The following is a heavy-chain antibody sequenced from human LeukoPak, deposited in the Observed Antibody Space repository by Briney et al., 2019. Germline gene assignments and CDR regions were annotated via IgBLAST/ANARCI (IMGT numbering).Heavy chain of an antibody. J-gene: IGHJ4*02. Sequence: SLSLSFAASGFTFTIYAMTWVRQAPGKELDWVSGIYGSGQTTYYADSVKDRFTIFRDNSKNTLYMQMSSMRLGDTDVYYCEKVSKQWPDGYLDFWGQGALVTVSS. D-gene: IGHD6-19*01. CDR2: IYGSGQTT. V-gene: IGHV3-23*01. CDR3: EKVSKQWPDGYLDF. CDR1: GFTFTIYA.